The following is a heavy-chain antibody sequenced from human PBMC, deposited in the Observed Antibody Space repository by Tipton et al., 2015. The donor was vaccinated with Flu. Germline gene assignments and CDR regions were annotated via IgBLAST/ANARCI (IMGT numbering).Heavy chain of an antibody. CDR1: GGSFSGYY. V-gene: IGHV4-34*01. Sequence: LRLSCAVYGGSFSGYYWSWIRQPPGKGLEWIGTIYYSGSTYYNPSLRSRVTISVDTSKNQFSLKLTSVTAADTAIYYCARDRWEYSRGFDSWGQGTLVTVSP. J-gene: IGHJ4*02. CDR3: ARDRWEYSRGFDS. CDR2: IYYSGST. D-gene: IGHD6-13*01.